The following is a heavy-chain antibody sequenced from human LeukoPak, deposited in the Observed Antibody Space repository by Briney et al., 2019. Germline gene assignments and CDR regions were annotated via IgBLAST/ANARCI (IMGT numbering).Heavy chain of an antibody. D-gene: IGHD4-17*01. CDR2: ISRNSGYI. Sequence: GRSLRLSCAASGFTFDDYDMHWVRQAPGKGLEGVSGISRNSGYIGYADSVKGRFTISRDNAKNSLYMQMNSLRAEDTALYFRAKDKEDGDYYYCMDVCREGTTVTVSS. V-gene: IGHV3-9*01. CDR3: AKDKEDGDYYYCMDV. J-gene: IGHJ6*01. CDR1: GFTFDDYD.